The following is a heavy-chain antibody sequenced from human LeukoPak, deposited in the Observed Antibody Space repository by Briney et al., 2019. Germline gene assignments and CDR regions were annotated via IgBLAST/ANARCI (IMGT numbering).Heavy chain of an antibody. Sequence: PSETLSLTCTVSGGSISSGDYYWSWIRQPPGKGLEWIGYIYYSGSTYYNPSLKSRVTISVDTSKNQFSLKLSSVTAADTAVYYCAGASLFVGAMLVDYWGQGTLVTVSS. J-gene: IGHJ4*02. CDR3: AGASLFVGAMLVDY. V-gene: IGHV4-30-4*01. D-gene: IGHD3-16*01. CDR2: IYYSGST. CDR1: GGSISSGDYY.